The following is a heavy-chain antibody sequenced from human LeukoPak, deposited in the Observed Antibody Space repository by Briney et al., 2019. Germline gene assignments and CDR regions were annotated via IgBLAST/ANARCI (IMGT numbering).Heavy chain of an antibody. CDR2: INHSGST. V-gene: IGHV4-34*01. J-gene: IGHJ6*02. Sequence: SETLSLTCAVYGGSFSGYYWNRIRQPPGKGLEWIGEINHSGSTNYNPSLKSRVTISVDTSKNQFSLKLSSVTAADTAVYYCARVGRGYCSGGSCYSILYYYYGMDVWGQGTTVTVSS. CDR3: ARVGRGYCSGGSCYSILYYYYGMDV. CDR1: GGSFSGYY. D-gene: IGHD2-15*01.